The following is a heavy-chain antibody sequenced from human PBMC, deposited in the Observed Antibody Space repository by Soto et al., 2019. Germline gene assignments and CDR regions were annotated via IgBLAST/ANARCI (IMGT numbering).Heavy chain of an antibody. CDR2: IYYTGST. V-gene: IGHV4-31*03. CDR1: GGSIYTGGFY. Sequence: SETLSLTCTVSGGSIYTGGFYWSWIRQLPGKGLEWLGYIYYTGSTQYTPSLKSRLSISTDTSDNQFSLRLNSVTAADTAVYYCATSLVTSRARVDYWGQGTPGTVSS. J-gene: IGHJ4*02. CDR3: ATSLVTSRARVDY. D-gene: IGHD1-26*01.